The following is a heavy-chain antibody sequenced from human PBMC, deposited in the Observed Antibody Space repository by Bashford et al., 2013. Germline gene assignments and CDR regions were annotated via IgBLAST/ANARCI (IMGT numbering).Heavy chain of an antibody. CDR3: ARDGYSSSFYFDY. Sequence: ASVKVSCKASGYTFTGYYMHWVRQAPGQGLEWMGWINPNSGGTNYAQKFQGWVTMTRDTSISTAYMELSRLRSDDTAVYYCARDGYSSSFYFDYWGQGTLVTVSS. CDR1: GYTFTGYY. J-gene: IGHJ4*02. D-gene: IGHD6-6*01. CDR2: INPNSGGT. V-gene: IGHV1-2*04.